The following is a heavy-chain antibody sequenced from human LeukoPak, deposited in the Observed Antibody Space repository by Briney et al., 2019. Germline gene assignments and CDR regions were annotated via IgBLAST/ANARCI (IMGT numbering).Heavy chain of an antibody. CDR2: ISAYNGNT. CDR1: GYTFTSYG. Sequence: GASVKVSCKASGYTFTSYGISWVRQAPGQGLEWMGWISAYNGNTNYAQKLQGRVTMTTDTSTSTAYMELRSLRSDDTAVYYCARAPRIAVAGIFDYWGQGTLVTVSS. D-gene: IGHD6-19*01. J-gene: IGHJ4*02. CDR3: ARAPRIAVAGIFDY. V-gene: IGHV1-18*01.